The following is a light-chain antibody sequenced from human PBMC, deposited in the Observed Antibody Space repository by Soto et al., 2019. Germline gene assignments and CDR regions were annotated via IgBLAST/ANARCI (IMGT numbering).Light chain of an antibody. CDR3: QQYYTYPLA. Sequence: AIRMTQSPSSISAFTGDRVTITCRTNRPISTYLAWYQQKPGKTPTLLMYAASTLQSGVPSRFSGSGSGTDFTLTISCLQSEDFATYYCQQYYTYPLAFGQGTNIEIK. V-gene: IGKV1-8*01. CDR1: RPISTY. CDR2: AAS. J-gene: IGKJ1*01.